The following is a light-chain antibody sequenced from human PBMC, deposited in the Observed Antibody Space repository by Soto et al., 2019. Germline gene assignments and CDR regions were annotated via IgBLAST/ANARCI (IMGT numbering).Light chain of an antibody. CDR2: GAS. CDR1: QSVSSSY. CDR3: QQYGSSPLT. J-gene: IGKJ4*01. Sequence: EIVSTQSPGTLSLSPGERATLSCRASQSVSSSYLAWYQQKPGQAPRLLIYGASSRATGIPDRCSGSGSGTDFTLTISRLEPEDFAVYYCQQYGSSPLTFGGGTKVDIK. V-gene: IGKV3-20*01.